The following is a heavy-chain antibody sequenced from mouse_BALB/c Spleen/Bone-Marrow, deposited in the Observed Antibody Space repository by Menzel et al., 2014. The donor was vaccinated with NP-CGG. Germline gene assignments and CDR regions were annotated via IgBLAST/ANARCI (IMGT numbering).Heavy chain of an antibody. CDR3: AKGGNYRYDFDY. J-gene: IGHJ2*01. Sequence: EVKLVESGPELVKPGASGKMSCKASGYTFPSYVMHWVKQKPGQGLEWIGYINPYNDGTKYNEKFKGMATLTSDRSSSTAYMGLSSLTSEDSAVYYCAKGGNYRYDFDYWGQGTTLTVSS. CDR2: INPYNDGT. CDR1: GYTFPSYV. D-gene: IGHD2-14*01. V-gene: IGHV1-14*01.